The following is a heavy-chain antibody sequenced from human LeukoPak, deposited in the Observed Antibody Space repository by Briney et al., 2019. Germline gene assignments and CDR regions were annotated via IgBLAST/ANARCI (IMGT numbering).Heavy chain of an antibody. CDR3: ARVFRPGSVDY. CDR1: GFTFSSYS. Sequence: GGSLRLSCAASGFTFSSYSMNWVRQAPGKGLEWVSSISSSSYIYYADSVKGRFTISRDNAKNSLYLQMNSLRAEDTAVYYCARVFRPGSVDYWGQGTLATVSS. V-gene: IGHV3-21*01. D-gene: IGHD6-6*01. CDR2: ISSSSYI. J-gene: IGHJ4*02.